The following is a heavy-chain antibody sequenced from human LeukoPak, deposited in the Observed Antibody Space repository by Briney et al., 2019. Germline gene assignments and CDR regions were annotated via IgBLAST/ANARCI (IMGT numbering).Heavy chain of an antibody. CDR1: GGSISSYY. CDR3: ARGYSGSSYYFDV. J-gene: IGHJ4*02. Sequence: SETLSLTCIVSGGSISSYYWSWIRQPPGKGLEWIGYVYYSGSTNYNPSLKSRVTISVDTSKNHFSLNVSSVTAADTAVYYCARGYSGSSYYFDVWGQGTLVTVSS. D-gene: IGHD5-12*01. V-gene: IGHV4-59*01. CDR2: VYYSGST.